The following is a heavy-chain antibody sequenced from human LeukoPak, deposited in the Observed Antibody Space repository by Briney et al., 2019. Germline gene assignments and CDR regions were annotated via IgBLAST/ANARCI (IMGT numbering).Heavy chain of an antibody. CDR2: ISFSAGTT. V-gene: IGHV3-23*01. J-gene: IGHJ4*02. D-gene: IGHD2-21*02. Sequence: PGVALILSCWDSEVSLSTVDVGWGRNAQRKGLELLSAISFSAGTTYYADSVKGRFTISRDNSKNTLYLQLSSLRAEDTAVYYCAKISWDSGGDREKFWGQGTLVTVSS. CDR3: AKISWDSGGDREKF. CDR1: EVSLSTVD.